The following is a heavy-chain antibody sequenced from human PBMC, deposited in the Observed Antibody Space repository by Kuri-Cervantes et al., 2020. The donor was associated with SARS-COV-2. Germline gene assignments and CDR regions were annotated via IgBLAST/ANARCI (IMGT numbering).Heavy chain of an antibody. Sequence: SLKISCAASGFTFDDYAMHWVRQAPGKGLEWVSGISWNSGSVGYADSVKGRFTISRDNSKNTLYLQMNSLRAEDTAVYYCAKDRYCSSTSCFSWFDPWGQGTLVTVSS. D-gene: IGHD2-2*01. CDR1: GFTFDDYA. CDR3: AKDRYCSSTSCFSWFDP. J-gene: IGHJ5*02. V-gene: IGHV3-9*01. CDR2: ISWNSGSV.